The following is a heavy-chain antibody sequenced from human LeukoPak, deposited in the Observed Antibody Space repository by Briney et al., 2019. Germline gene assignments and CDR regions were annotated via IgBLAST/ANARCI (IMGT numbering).Heavy chain of an antibody. V-gene: IGHV3-21*06. J-gene: IGHJ5*02. CDR3: ARDVMVRNWFDP. CDR1: GFTFRSYT. Sequence: GGSLRLSCAASGFTFRSYTMHWVRQAPGKGLDWVSSINSRSDTIFYAPSVKGRFTISRDNAKNSLYLQLNSLRDEDTAIYYCARDVMVRNWFDPWGQGTLVTVSS. D-gene: IGHD3-10*01. CDR2: INSRSDTI.